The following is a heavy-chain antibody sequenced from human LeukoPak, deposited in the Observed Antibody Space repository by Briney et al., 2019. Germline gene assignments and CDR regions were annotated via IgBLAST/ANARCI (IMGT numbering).Heavy chain of an antibody. V-gene: IGHV3-23*01. Sequence: GGSLRLSCAASGFTFSSYAMSWVHQAPGKGLEWVSAISGSGGSTYYADSVKGRFTISRDNSKNTLYLQMNSLSAEDTAVYYCAKRGTVHVVDTAMAGGLSFDYWGQGTLVTVSS. CDR2: ISGSGGST. J-gene: IGHJ4*02. D-gene: IGHD5-18*01. CDR1: GFTFSSYA. CDR3: AKRGTVHVVDTAMAGGLSFDY.